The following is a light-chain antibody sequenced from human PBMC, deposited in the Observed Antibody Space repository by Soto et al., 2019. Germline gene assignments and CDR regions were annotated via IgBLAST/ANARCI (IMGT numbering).Light chain of an antibody. Sequence: QSALTQPPSASGSPGQSVAISCTGTSSDVGGYNYVSWYQQHPGKAPKLMIYEVSKRPSGVPDRFSGSKSGNTASLTVSGLQAEDEADYHCYSYAGSNNWVFGGGTKLTVL. CDR3: YSYAGSNNWV. J-gene: IGLJ3*02. CDR1: SSDVGGYNY. CDR2: EVS. V-gene: IGLV2-8*01.